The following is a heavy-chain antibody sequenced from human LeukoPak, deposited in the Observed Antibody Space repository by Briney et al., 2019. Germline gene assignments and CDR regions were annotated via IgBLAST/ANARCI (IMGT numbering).Heavy chain of an antibody. CDR3: ARVNIVVVVAATSHFDY. Sequence: ASVKVSCKASGYTFTGYYMHWVRQAPGQGLEWMGWINPNSGGTNYAQKFQGRVTMTRDTSISTAYMELSRLRSDDTAVYYCARVNIVVVVAATSHFDYWGQGTLVTVSS. CDR2: INPNSGGT. V-gene: IGHV1-2*02. CDR1: GYTFTGYY. J-gene: IGHJ4*02. D-gene: IGHD2-15*01.